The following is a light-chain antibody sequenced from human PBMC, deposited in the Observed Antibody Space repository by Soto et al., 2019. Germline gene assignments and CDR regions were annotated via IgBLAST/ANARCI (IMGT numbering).Light chain of an antibody. V-gene: IGKV3-11*01. CDR2: DAS. CDR1: QSVTTY. J-gene: IGKJ5*01. CDR3: QQRSNWPQSYT. Sequence: EIVLTQSPGILALSPGERATLSCRASQSVTTYLAWYQPKPGQATRLLIYDASTRATGIPARLSDSGSGTDFTLTISSVEPEDFAVYYCQQRSNWPQSYTFGQGTRLEIK.